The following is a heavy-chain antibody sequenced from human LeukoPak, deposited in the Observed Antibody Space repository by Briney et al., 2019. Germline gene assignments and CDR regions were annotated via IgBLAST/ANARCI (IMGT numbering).Heavy chain of an antibody. CDR1: GGSFSGYY. Sequence: TTSETLSLTCAVYGGSFSGYYWSWIRQPPGKGLEWIGEINHSGSTNYNPSLKSRVTISVDTSKNQFSLKLSSVTAADTAVYYCARDGIYGDYVGGFDYWGQGTLVTVSS. CDR3: ARDGIYGDYVGGFDY. CDR2: INHSGST. J-gene: IGHJ4*02. D-gene: IGHD4-17*01. V-gene: IGHV4-34*01.